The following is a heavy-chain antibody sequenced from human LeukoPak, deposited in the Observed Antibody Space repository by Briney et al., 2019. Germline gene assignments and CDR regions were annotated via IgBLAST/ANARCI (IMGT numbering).Heavy chain of an antibody. CDR3: AKEGRDQVTGTFDY. J-gene: IGHJ4*02. CDR1: GFTFSNFA. Sequence: GGSLRLSCAASGFTFSNFAMSWVRQAPGKGLEWVSAISGSGGSTYYADSVKGRFTISRDNSKNTLYLQMNSLRAEDTAVYYCAKEGRDQVTGTFDYWGQGTLVTVSS. D-gene: IGHD1-7*01. V-gene: IGHV3-23*01. CDR2: ISGSGGST.